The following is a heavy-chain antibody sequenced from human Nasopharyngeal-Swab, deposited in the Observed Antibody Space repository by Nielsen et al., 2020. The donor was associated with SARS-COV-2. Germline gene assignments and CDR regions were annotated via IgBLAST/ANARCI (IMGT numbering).Heavy chain of an antibody. J-gene: IGHJ6*02. D-gene: IGHD3-9*01. Sequence: VRQAPGKGLEWVAVISYDGSNKYYADSVKGRFTISRDNSKNTLYLQMNSLRAEDTAVYYCAKDSLMYYDILTSYYPQPDYYYYGMDVWGQGTTVTVSS. CDR2: ISYDGSNK. V-gene: IGHV3-30*18. CDR3: AKDSLMYYDILTSYYPQPDYYYYGMDV.